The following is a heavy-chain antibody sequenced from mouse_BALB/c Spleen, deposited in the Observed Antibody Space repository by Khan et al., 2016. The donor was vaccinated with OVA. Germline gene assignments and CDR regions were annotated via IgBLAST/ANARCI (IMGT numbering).Heavy chain of an antibody. D-gene: IGHD2-14*01. CDR3: AREGACYRSDGWFAY. V-gene: IGHV1-4*01. CDR2: IIPSNDYT. CDR1: GYTFTTYT. Sequence: QVQLQQPGAELARPGASVKMSCKASGYTFTTYTIHWVKQRPGQGLEWIGYIIPSNDYTNYNQKSKDRATLTADKSSSTAYMQLSSLTSEDSSVYYCAREGACYRSDGWFAYWGQGTLVTVSA. J-gene: IGHJ3*01.